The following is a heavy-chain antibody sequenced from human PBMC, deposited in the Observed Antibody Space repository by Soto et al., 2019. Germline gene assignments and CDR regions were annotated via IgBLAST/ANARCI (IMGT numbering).Heavy chain of an antibody. CDR3: AKVRRDSSGWYRGAFDI. Sequence: GGSLRLSCAASGFTFSSYAMSWVRQAPGKGLEWVSAISGSGGSTYYADSVKGRFTISRDNSKNTLYLQMNSLRAEDTAVYYCAKVRRDSSGWYRGAFDIWGQGTMVTVSS. J-gene: IGHJ3*02. V-gene: IGHV3-23*01. CDR1: GFTFSSYA. D-gene: IGHD6-19*01. CDR2: ISGSGGST.